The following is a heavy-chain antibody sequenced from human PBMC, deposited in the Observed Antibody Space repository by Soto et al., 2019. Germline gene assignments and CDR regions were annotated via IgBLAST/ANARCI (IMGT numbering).Heavy chain of an antibody. CDR1: GFTFSSYS. V-gene: IGHV3-21*01. D-gene: IGHD7-27*01. CDR3: ARDPNTGDQDAFDI. CDR2: ISSSSSYI. Sequence: GGSLRLSCAASGFTFSSYSMNWVRQAPGKGLEWVSSISSSSSYIYYADSVKGRFTISRDNAKNSLYLQMNSLRAEDTAVYYCARDPNTGDQDAFDIWGQGTMVTVSS. J-gene: IGHJ3*02.